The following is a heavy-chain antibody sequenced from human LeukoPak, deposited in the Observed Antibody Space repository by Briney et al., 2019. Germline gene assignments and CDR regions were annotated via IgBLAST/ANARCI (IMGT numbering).Heavy chain of an antibody. CDR2: ISAYNGNT. Sequence: ASVKVSCKASGYTFTSYGISWVRQAPGQGLEWVGWISAYNGNTNYAQKLQGRVTMTTDTSTSTAYMELRSLRSDDTAVYYCARVGNSIVSDGYFDYWGQGTLVTVSS. CDR1: GYTFTSYG. D-gene: IGHD3-22*01. J-gene: IGHJ4*02. V-gene: IGHV1-18*01. CDR3: ARVGNSIVSDGYFDY.